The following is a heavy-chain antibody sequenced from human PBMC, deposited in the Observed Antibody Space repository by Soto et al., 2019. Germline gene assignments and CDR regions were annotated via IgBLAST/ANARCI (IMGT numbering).Heavy chain of an antibody. J-gene: IGHJ5*01. V-gene: IGHV3-23*01. CDR3: VKDRRAGGTSAFYFDF. CDR2: ISATGGGT. CDR1: GFTFNNYA. D-gene: IGHD3-16*01. Sequence: GGSLRLSCTASGFTFNNYAMSWVRQAPGKGLEWVSLISATGGGTYYADSVKGRFSISRDDSKNTLYLQMNSLRAEDTAVYYCVKDRRAGGTSAFYFDFWGQGAQVTVSS.